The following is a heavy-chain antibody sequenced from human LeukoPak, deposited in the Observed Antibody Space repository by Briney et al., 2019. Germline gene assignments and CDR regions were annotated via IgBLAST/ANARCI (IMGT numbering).Heavy chain of an antibody. CDR3: AKVVLNNDNSGYSGFDY. D-gene: IGHD3-22*01. J-gene: IGHJ4*01. Sequence: GGSLRLSCAASGFNFANYAVTWVRQAPGKGLEWVPSISDRGGDTYYADSVKGRFTISRDNSKNTLYLQMNSLKADDTALYYCAKVVLNNDNSGYSGFDYWGQGTLVTVSS. CDR2: ISDRGGDT. CDR1: GFNFANYA. V-gene: IGHV3-23*01.